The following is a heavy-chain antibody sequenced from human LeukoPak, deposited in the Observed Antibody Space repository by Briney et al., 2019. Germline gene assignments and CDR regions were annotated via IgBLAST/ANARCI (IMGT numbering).Heavy chain of an antibody. J-gene: IGHJ6*03. V-gene: IGHV3-11*04. D-gene: IGHD3-3*01. CDR2: ISSSGSTI. CDR1: GFTFSDYY. Sequence: GGSLRLSCAASGFTFSDYYMSWIRQAPGKGLEWVSYISSSGSTIYYADSVKGRFTISRDNAKNSLYLQMNSLRAEDTAVYCCARAGSYDFWSGYFNYYYYYMDVWGKGTTVTVSS. CDR3: ARAGSYDFWSGYFNYYYYYMDV.